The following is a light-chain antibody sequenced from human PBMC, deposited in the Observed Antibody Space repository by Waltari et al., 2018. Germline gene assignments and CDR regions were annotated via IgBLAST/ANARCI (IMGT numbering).Light chain of an antibody. V-gene: IGLV2-8*01. Sequence: QSALTQPPSASGSPGPSVTISCTGTSSDVGGYSYVSWYQQHPGKAPKLILFEVFQRPSAVPDRFSGSKSGNTASLTVAGLQAEDEADYYCSSYAGSNNVVFGGGTKLTVL. CDR3: SSYAGSNNVV. J-gene: IGLJ2*01. CDR1: SSDVGGYSY. CDR2: EVF.